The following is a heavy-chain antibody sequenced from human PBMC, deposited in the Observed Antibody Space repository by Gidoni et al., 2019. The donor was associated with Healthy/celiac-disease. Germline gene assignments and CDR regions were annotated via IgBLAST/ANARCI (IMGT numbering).Heavy chain of an antibody. CDR3: ARGRPYYYGSGSYYQTGYFDY. CDR2: INHSGST. J-gene: IGHJ4*02. V-gene: IGHV4-34*01. Sequence: QVQLQQWGAGLLKPSETLSLTCAVYGGSFSGYYWRWIRQPPGKGLEWIGEINHSGSTNYNPSLKSRVTISVDTSKNQFSLKLSSVTAADTAVYYCARGRPYYYGSGSYYQTGYFDYWGQGTLVTVSS. CDR1: GGSFSGYY. D-gene: IGHD3-10*01.